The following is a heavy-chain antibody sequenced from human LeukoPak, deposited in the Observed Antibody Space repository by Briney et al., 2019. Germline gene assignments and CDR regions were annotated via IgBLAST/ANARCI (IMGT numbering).Heavy chain of an antibody. CDR1: GYTFTSYD. D-gene: IGHD3-22*01. J-gene: IGHJ4*02. CDR2: MNPNSGNT. CDR3: ARGSPPRVYYDRSGYYSYYFDY. Sequence: ASVKVSCKASGYTFTSYDINWVRQATGQGLEWMGWMNPNSGNTGYAQKLQGRVTMTTDTSTSTAYMELRSLRSDDTAVYYCARGSPPRVYYDRSGYYSYYFDYWGQGTLVTVSS. V-gene: IGHV1-8*01.